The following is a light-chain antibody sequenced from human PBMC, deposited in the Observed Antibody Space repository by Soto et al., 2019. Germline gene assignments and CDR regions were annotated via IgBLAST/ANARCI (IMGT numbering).Light chain of an antibody. CDR2: DVS. J-gene: IGLJ1*01. Sequence: QSALTQPRSVSGSPGQSVTISCTGTSSDVGGYNYVSWYQQHPGKSPKLMIYDVSKRPSGVPDRFSGSKSANTASLTISGLQADDDADYYCSSYADSYPYVFGTGTKLTVL. V-gene: IGLV2-11*01. CDR1: SSDVGGYNY. CDR3: SSYADSYPYV.